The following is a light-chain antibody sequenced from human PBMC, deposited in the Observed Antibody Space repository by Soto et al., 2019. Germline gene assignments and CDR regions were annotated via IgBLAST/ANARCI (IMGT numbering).Light chain of an antibody. CDR1: QAVSTW. CDR2: AAS. CDR3: QQANSFPRT. J-gene: IGKJ4*01. Sequence: DIQMTQSPSFVSASVVDRFTITFLASQAVSTWLAWYQQKPGDAPKLLIYAASTLQSGVPSRFSGSGSGTDFTLTIRSLQPEDFATYYCQQANSFPRTFGGGTKVDIK. V-gene: IGKV1-12*01.